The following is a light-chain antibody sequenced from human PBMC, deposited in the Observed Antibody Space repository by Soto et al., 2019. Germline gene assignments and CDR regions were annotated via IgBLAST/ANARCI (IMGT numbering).Light chain of an antibody. J-gene: IGKJ4*01. CDR1: QSLSNY. V-gene: IGKV1-39*01. CDR3: QQSYRAPLT. CDR2: AAS. Sequence: DIQMTQSPSSLSASVGDRVTITCRASQSLSNYLNWYQQKPGKAPKFLIYAASNLQSGVPSRFSGSGSVTDFTLTISSLQPEDFATYYCQQSYRAPLTFGGGTKVEIK.